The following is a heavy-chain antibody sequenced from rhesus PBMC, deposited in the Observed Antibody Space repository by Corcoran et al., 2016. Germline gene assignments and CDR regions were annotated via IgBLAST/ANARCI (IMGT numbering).Heavy chain of an antibody. J-gene: IGHJ4*01. Sequence: QVQLQESGPGLVKPSETLSLTCAVSGGSISSNYWSWLRQPPGLGLAWLGRIYGSKGSTSYIPSLTSRVTISTDTSKNQFSLKLSSVTAADTAVYYCARARPYSSSHFDYWGQGVPVDVS. CDR3: ARARPYSSSHFDY. V-gene: IGHV4-147*01. CDR2: IYGSKGST. CDR1: GGSISSNY. D-gene: IGHD6-43*01.